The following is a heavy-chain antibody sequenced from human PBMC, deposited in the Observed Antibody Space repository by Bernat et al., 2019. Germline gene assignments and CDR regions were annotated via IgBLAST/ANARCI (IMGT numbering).Heavy chain of an antibody. CDR2: ISHDGST. CDR1: GFIFSSNA. J-gene: IGHJ4*02. D-gene: IGHD6-6*01. Sequence: EVQLLESGGGLVQPGGSLRLSCAASGFIFSSNAMSWVRQAPEKGLEWVSTISHDGSTYYADSVKGRVTISKDNSKNTLYLQMDSLRAEDTAVYYCAKDGAARPWPRFDYWGEGTLITVSS. V-gene: IGHV3-23*01. CDR3: AKDGAARPWPRFDY.